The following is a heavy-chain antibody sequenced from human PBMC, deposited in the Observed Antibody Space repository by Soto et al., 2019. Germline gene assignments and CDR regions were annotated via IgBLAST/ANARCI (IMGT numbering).Heavy chain of an antibody. D-gene: IGHD2-15*01. V-gene: IGHV1-18*01. CDR3: ARVVLVLGYCRGGSCYSEYFQH. CDR2: ISAYNGNT. J-gene: IGHJ1*01. Sequence: QVQLVQSGAEVKKPGASVKVSCKASGYTFTSYGISWVRQAPGQGLEWMGWISAYNGNTNYAQKLQGRVTMTTDTSTSTAYMELRSLRSGDTAVYYCARVVLVLGYCRGGSCYSEYFQHWGQGTLVTVSS. CDR1: GYTFTSYG.